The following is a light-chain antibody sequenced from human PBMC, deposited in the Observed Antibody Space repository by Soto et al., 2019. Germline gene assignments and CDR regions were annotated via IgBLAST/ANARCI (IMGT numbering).Light chain of an antibody. Sequence: QSALTQPASVSGSPGQSITISCTGTSSDVGGYNYVSWYQQHPGKAPKLMIYDVSNRPSGVSYRFSGSKSGNTASLTISGLQAEDEADYYCSSYTGSSTYVVFGGGTKVTVL. J-gene: IGLJ2*01. V-gene: IGLV2-14*01. CDR3: SSYTGSSTYVV. CDR2: DVS. CDR1: SSDVGGYNY.